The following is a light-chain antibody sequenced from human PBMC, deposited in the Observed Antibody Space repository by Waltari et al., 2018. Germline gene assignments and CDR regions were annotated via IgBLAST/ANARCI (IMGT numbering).Light chain of an antibody. CDR3: QAWDSTTANYV. Sequence: SYELTQPPSVSVSPGQTASITCSGDRLGDKYACWYQQKPGQSPVLVIYQDTKRPSRVPERFSGSKSGNTATLTISGTQAMDEADYYCQAWDSTTANYVFGPGTKMTVL. CDR2: QDT. V-gene: IGLV3-1*01. J-gene: IGLJ1*01. CDR1: RLGDKY.